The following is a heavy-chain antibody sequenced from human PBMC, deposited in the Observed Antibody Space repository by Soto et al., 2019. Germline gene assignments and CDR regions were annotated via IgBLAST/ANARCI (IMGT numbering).Heavy chain of an antibody. J-gene: IGHJ4*02. V-gene: IGHV3-23*01. CDR3: AKDSRIIVVVPAAPDY. Sequence: PGWSLRLSCAASGFTFSSYAMSWVRQAPGKGLEWVSAISGSGGSTYYADSVKGRFTISRDNSKNTLYLQMNSLRAEDTAVYYCAKDSRIIVVVPAAPDYWGQGTLVXV. D-gene: IGHD2-2*01. CDR1: GFTFSSYA. CDR2: ISGSGGST.